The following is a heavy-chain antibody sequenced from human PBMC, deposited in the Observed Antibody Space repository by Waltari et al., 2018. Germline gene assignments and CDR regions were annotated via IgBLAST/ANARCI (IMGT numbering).Heavy chain of an antibody. J-gene: IGHJ5*02. CDR1: GGSISGGDYR. V-gene: IGHV4-30-4*01. Sequence: QVQLQESGPGLVKPSKNLSLTCTVSGGSISGGDYRWSRIRQFAGKCLGCIGYISEDGRTYYNPSLKSRVLISMDTSKNQFSLMVNSVTAADTAVYYCARFIYYDDSGHFAGWFDPWGQGTLVSVSS. CDR2: ISEDGRT. D-gene: IGHD3-22*01. CDR3: ARFIYYDDSGHFAGWFDP.